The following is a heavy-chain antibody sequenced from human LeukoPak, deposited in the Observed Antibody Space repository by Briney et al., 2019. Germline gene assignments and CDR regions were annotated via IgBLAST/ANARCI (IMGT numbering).Heavy chain of an antibody. D-gene: IGHD5-18*01. Sequence: PSETLSLTCTVPGGSISSSSYYWGWIRQPPGKGLEWIGSIYYSGSTYYNPSLKSRVTISVDTSKNQFSLKLSSVTAADTAVYYCAMGYSYGYVPFDYWGQGTLVTVSS. J-gene: IGHJ4*02. CDR1: GGSISSSSYY. CDR3: AMGYSYGYVPFDY. CDR2: IYYSGST. V-gene: IGHV4-39*01.